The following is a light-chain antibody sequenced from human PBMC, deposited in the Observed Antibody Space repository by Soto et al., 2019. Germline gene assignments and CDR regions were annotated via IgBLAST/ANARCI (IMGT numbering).Light chain of an antibody. CDR1: QTINND. V-gene: IGKV3-15*01. CDR2: GAY. CDR3: QQYNNWPRT. J-gene: IGKJ4*02. Sequence: EIVMTQSPATLSVSPGDRATFSRRASQTINNDLVWYQQKPGQAPRLLIYGAYTRGTGIPARFSGSVSGTEFTLTISGLQSEDFAVYYCQQYNNWPRTFGPGTKVEIK.